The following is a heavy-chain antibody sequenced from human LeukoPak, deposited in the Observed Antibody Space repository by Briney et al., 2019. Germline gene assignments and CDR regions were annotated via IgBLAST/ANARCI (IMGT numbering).Heavy chain of an antibody. Sequence: SCKASGYTFTGYYMHWVRQAPGKGLEWVATISYDGSDKYYADSVKGRFTISRDNSKNTLYLEMNSLRAEDTAVYHCAKPLGPQWYDSTSWVYDYWGQGTLVTVSS. CDR1: GYTFTGYY. V-gene: IGHV3-30*18. CDR3: AKPLGPQWYDSTSWVYDY. D-gene: IGHD6-13*01. J-gene: IGHJ4*02. CDR2: ISYDGSDK.